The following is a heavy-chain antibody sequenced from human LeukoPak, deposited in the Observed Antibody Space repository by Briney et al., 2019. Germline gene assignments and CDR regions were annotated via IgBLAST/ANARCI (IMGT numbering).Heavy chain of an antibody. CDR1: GGSISSSNW. CDR3: SSLGIGGDAFDI. Sequence: PSETLSLTCAVSGGSISSSNWWSWVRQPPGKGLEWIGEIYHSGSTNYNPSLKSRVTMSVDTSKNQFSLKLSSVTAADAAVYYCSSLGIGGDAFDIWGQGTMVTVSS. CDR2: IYHSGST. V-gene: IGHV4-4*02. J-gene: IGHJ3*02. D-gene: IGHD3-16*01.